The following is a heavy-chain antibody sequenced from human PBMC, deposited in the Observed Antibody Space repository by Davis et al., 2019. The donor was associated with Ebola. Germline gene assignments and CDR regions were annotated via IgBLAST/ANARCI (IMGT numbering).Heavy chain of an antibody. D-gene: IGHD6-6*01. CDR2: ISGSGNTI. CDR3: ARDLSIAARPVFDY. Sequence: PGGSLRLSCAASGYTFSDYSINWVRQTPGMGLEWVSYISGSGNTIEYADSVKGRFTISRDNAKNSVYLLMDSLRVEDTAVYYCARDLSIAARPVFDYWGQGTLVTVSS. CDR1: GYTFSDYS. V-gene: IGHV3-48*04. J-gene: IGHJ4*02.